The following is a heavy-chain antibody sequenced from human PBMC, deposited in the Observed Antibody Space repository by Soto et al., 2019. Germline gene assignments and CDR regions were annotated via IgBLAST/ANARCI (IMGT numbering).Heavy chain of an antibody. Sequence: PGKGLEWVAVISYDGSNKYYADSVKGRFTISRDNSKNTLYLQMNSLRAEDTAVYYCATDGDFWSGSNDYWGQGPLVTVSP. J-gene: IGHJ4*02. V-gene: IGHV3-30-3*01. CDR3: ATDGDFWSGSNDY. CDR2: ISYDGSNK. D-gene: IGHD3-3*01.